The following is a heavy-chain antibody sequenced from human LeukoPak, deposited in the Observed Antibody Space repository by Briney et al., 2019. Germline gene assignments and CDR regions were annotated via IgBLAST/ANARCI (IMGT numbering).Heavy chain of an antibody. D-gene: IGHD2-2*01. CDR3: ARVTYLGYCSSTSCSNAFDI. Sequence: GGSLRLSCAASGFTFSSYWMNWVRQAPGKGLEWVAGIKQDGSEKYYVDSVKGRFTISRDNAKNSLYLQMNSLRAEDTAVYYCARVTYLGYCSSTSCSNAFDIWGQGTMVTVSS. CDR2: IKQDGSEK. V-gene: IGHV3-7*04. CDR1: GFTFSSYW. J-gene: IGHJ3*02.